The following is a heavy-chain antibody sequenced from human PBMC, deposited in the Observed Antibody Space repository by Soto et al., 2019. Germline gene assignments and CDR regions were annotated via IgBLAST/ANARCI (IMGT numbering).Heavy chain of an antibody. CDR2: IDHSGYT. CDR3: ATSVGSTCYGGLDV. Sequence: QVQLQQWGAGLLKPSETLSLTCAVYGGSFSGYYWSRIRQAPGKGLEWLGEIDHSGYTNYNPSLKSRLTISLDTSNNQFSLELPSVTVADTALYFCATSVGSTCYGGLDVWGQGTLVTVSS. V-gene: IGHV4-34*02. D-gene: IGHD6-13*01. CDR1: GGSFSGYY. J-gene: IGHJ4*02.